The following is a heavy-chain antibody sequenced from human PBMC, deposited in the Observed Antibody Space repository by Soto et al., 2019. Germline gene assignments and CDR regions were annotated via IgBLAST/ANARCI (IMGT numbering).Heavy chain of an antibody. Sequence: GGSLRLSCAASGFTFSNAWMSWVRQAPGKGLEWVGRIKSKTDGGTTDYAAPVKGRFTISRDDSKNTLYLQMNSLKTEDTAVYYCTTDLYCSSTSCYSLDAFDIWGQGTMVTVSS. J-gene: IGHJ3*02. D-gene: IGHD2-2*02. V-gene: IGHV3-15*01. CDR1: GFTFSNAW. CDR3: TTDLYCSSTSCYSLDAFDI. CDR2: IKSKTDGGTT.